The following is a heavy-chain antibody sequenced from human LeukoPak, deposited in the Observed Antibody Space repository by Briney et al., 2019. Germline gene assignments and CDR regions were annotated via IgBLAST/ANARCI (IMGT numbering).Heavy chain of an antibody. D-gene: IGHD3-10*01. CDR2: IYTSGST. J-gene: IGHJ5*02. CDR1: GGSISSSNYY. Sequence: SQTLSLTCTVSGGSISSSNYYWSWIRQPAGKGLEWIGHIYTSGSTNYNPSLKSRVTISVDTSKNQFSLKLSSVTAADTAVYYCARTGTRGNWFDPWGQGTLVTLSS. CDR3: ARTGTRGNWFDP. V-gene: IGHV4-61*09.